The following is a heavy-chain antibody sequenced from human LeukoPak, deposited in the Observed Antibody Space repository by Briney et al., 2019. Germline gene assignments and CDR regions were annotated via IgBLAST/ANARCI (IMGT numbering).Heavy chain of an antibody. CDR2: IRYDGSNK. CDR3: AKDRPTGGAVAGKIDY. V-gene: IGHV3-30*02. D-gene: IGHD6-19*01. CDR1: GFTFSSYG. Sequence: PGGSLRLSCAASGFTFSSYGMHWVRQAPGKGLEWVAFIRYDGSNKYYADSVKGRFTISRDNSKNTLYLQMNSLRAEDTAVYYCAKDRPTGGAVAGKIDYWGRGTLVTVSS. J-gene: IGHJ4*02.